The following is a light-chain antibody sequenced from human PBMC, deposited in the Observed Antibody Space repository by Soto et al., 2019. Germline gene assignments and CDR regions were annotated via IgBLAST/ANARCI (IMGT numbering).Light chain of an antibody. CDR1: QSVSSSY. CDR2: GAS. Sequence: EIVLTQSPGTLSLSPGERATLSCRASQSVSSSYLAWCQQKPGQPPRLLIYGASNRATGIPDRFSGSGSGTDFTLTISRLEPEDFAVYYCQQYGSSGTFGQGTKVDIK. CDR3: QQYGSSGT. J-gene: IGKJ1*01. V-gene: IGKV3-20*01.